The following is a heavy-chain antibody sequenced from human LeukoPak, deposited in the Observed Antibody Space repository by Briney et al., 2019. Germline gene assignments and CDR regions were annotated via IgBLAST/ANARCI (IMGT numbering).Heavy chain of an antibody. J-gene: IGHJ4*02. CDR3: ARTHPEWFGEFDY. CDR1: GLTFSNYW. D-gene: IGHD3-10*01. CDR2: IDTDGIST. V-gene: IGHV3-74*01. Sequence: GGSLRLSCAASGLTFSNYWMHWVRQAPGKGLVWVSRIDTDGISTIYADSVKGRFTLSRDNAKNTLYLEMNSLRVEDTAVYYCARTHPEWFGEFDYWGQGTLVTVSS.